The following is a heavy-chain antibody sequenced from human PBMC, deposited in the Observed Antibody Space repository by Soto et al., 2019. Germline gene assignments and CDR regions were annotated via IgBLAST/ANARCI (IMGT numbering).Heavy chain of an antibody. V-gene: IGHV3-15*01. CDR1: GFTFSNAW. CDR3: TPDPLVVVAATRVFDY. D-gene: IGHD2-15*01. CDR2: IKSKTDGGTT. J-gene: IGHJ4*02. Sequence: EVQLVESGGGLVKPGGSLRLSCAASGFTFSNAWMSWVRQAPGKGLEWVGRIKSKTDGGTTDYAAPVKGRFTISRDDSKNTLYLQMNSLKTEDTAVYYCTPDPLVVVAATRVFDYWGQGTLVTVSS.